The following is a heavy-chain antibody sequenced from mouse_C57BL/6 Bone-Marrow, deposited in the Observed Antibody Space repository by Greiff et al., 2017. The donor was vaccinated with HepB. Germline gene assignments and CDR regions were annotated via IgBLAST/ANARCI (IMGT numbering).Heavy chain of an antibody. V-gene: IGHV1-64*01. CDR3: ARPAYGTLWYFDV. CDR1: GYTFTSYW. CDR2: IHPNSGST. J-gene: IGHJ1*03. D-gene: IGHD1-1*01. Sequence: QVQLKQPGAELVKPGASVKLSCKASGYTFTSYWMHWVKQRPGQGLEWIGMIHPNSGSTNYNEKFKSKATLTVDKSSSTAYMQLSSLTSEDSAVYYCARPAYGTLWYFDVWGTGTTVTVSS.